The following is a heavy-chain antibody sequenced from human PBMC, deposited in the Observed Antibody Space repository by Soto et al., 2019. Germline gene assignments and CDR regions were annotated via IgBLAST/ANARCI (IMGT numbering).Heavy chain of an antibody. CDR2: IYYSGST. CDR1: GGSISSGGYY. D-gene: IGHD2-8*01. J-gene: IGHJ4*02. V-gene: IGHV4-31*03. CDR3: ARANSPQESFDY. Sequence: SETLSLTCTVSGGSISSGGYYWSWIRQHPGKGLEWIGYIYYSGSTYYNPSLKSRVTISVDTSKNQFSLKLSSVTAADTAVYYCARANSPQESFDYWGQGTLVTVSS.